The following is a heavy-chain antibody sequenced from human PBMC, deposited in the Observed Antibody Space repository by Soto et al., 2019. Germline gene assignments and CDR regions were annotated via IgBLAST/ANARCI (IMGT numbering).Heavy chain of an antibody. V-gene: IGHV1-18*01. D-gene: IGHD6-6*01. CDR2: ISAHNGNT. J-gene: IGHJ4*02. Sequence: QVHLVQSGAEVKKPGASVKVSCKGSGYAFTTYGITWVRQAPGQGLEWMGWISAHNGNTNYAQKLEGRVTVTRDTSTSTAYMELRSLRSDDTAVYYCARGRDGDYWGQGALVTVSS. CDR1: GYAFTTYG. CDR3: ARGRDGDY.